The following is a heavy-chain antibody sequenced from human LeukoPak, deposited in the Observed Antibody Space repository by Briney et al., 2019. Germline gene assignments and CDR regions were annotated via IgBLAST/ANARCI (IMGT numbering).Heavy chain of an antibody. CDR1: GDSVSSNSAA. CDR2: TYYRSKWYN. Sequence: SQTLSLTCTISGDSVSSNSAAWNWIRQSPSRGLEWLAGTYYRSKWYNAYAVSVKSRITINPDTSTNQFSLQLNSVTPEDTAVYYCSRGPIAAAGTRWFDPWGQGTLVTVSS. V-gene: IGHV6-1*01. CDR3: SRGPIAAAGTRWFDP. J-gene: IGHJ5*02. D-gene: IGHD6-13*01.